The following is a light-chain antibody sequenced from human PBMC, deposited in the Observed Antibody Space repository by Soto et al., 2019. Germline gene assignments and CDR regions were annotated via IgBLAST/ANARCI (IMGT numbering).Light chain of an antibody. CDR3: NSYTSSSSYVV. Sequence: QSALTQPPSVSGSPGQSVTISCTGTSSDVGSYNRVSWYQQPPGTAPKLMIYEVSNRPSGVPDRFSGSKSGNTASLTISGLQAEDEADYYCNSYTSSSSYVVFGGGTKLTVL. CDR1: SSDVGSYNR. J-gene: IGLJ2*01. V-gene: IGLV2-18*02. CDR2: EVS.